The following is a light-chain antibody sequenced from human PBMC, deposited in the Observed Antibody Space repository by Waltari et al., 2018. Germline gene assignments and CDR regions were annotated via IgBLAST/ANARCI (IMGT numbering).Light chain of an antibody. V-gene: IGKV3-20*01. Sequence: EIVLTPSPGRLSLSPGERPTLSCRASQSVSTALSWYQQKPGQAPRLLIFGASNRATGIPDRFSGSGSETDFSLTISRLEPEDFAVYYCQHYVRLPATFGRGTKVEIK. CDR3: QHYVRLPAT. J-gene: IGKJ1*01. CDR2: GAS. CDR1: QSVSTA.